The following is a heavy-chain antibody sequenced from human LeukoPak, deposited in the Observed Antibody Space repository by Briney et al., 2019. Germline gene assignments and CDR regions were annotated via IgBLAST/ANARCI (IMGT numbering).Heavy chain of an antibody. CDR1: GFTFSNCA. J-gene: IGHJ5*02. CDR3: AKYMSSGS. Sequence: GGSLRLSCAASGFTFSNCAMSWVRRAPGKGLEWVSGVSGSGDSTYYADSVKGRFTISRDNSNNTLFLLMNSLRAEDTAVYYCAKYMSSGSWGQGTLVTVSS. V-gene: IGHV3-23*01. D-gene: IGHD6-19*01. CDR2: VSGSGDST.